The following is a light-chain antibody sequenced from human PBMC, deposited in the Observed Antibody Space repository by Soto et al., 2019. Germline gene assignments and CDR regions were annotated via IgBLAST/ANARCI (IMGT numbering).Light chain of an antibody. CDR3: QQYNSYPWT. J-gene: IGKJ1*01. CDR2: DAS. V-gene: IGKV3-11*01. CDR1: QNFSNY. Sequence: DIVLTQSPATLSLSPGQRATLSCRASQNFSNYVAWYQQKPGRAPRLLIYDASKRATGIPSRFSGSGSGTEFTLTISSLQPDDFATYYCQQYNSYPWTFGQGTKVDIK.